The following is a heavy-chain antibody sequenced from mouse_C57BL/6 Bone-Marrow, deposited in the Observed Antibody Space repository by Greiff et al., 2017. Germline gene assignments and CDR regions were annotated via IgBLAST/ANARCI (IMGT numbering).Heavy chain of an antibody. V-gene: IGHV1-76*01. D-gene: IGHD1-1*01. J-gene: IGHJ2*01. CDR3: ARSWDYGSSFDY. CDR2: IYPGSGNT. Sequence: QVQLKESGAELVRPGASVKLSCKASGYTFTDYYINWVKQRPGQGLEWIARIYPGSGNTYYNEKFKGKATLTADKSSSTAYMELRSLTSEDSAVYFCARSWDYGSSFDYWGQGTTLTVSS. CDR1: GYTFTDYY.